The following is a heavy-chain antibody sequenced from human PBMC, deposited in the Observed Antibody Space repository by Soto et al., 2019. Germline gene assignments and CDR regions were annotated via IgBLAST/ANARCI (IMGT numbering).Heavy chain of an antibody. Sequence: QVQLVQSGAEVKNPGASVKVSCKASGYSFTRYGIGWARQAPGQGLEWMGWNNAYNGNTNYAQNLQGRLTLTTDTTTTTAYMEVRSLRSNDTAIYYCAMVDVYVTPSPQDVWGQGTTVTVSS. CDR1: GYSFTRYG. D-gene: IGHD3-16*01. J-gene: IGHJ6*02. V-gene: IGHV1-18*01. CDR3: AMVDVYVTPSPQDV. CDR2: NNAYNGNT.